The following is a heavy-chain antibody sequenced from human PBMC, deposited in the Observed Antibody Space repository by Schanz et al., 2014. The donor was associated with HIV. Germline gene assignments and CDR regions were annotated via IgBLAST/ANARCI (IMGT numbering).Heavy chain of an antibody. J-gene: IGHJ6*02. CDR2: ISYDGSNK. CDR1: GFTFSTYG. CDR3: ARVANWDYYGMDV. V-gene: IGHV3-30*03. Sequence: QVQLVESGGGVVQPGRSLRLSCAVSGFTFSTYGMHWVRQGPGKGLEWVAFISYDGSNKYYADSVKGRFTISRDNSKNTLYLQMNSLRGEDTAVYYCARVANWDYYGMDVWGRGTTVTVSS. D-gene: IGHD3-16*01.